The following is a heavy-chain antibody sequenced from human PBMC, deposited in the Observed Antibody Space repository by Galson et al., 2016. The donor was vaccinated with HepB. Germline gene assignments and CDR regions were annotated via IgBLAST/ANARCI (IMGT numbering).Heavy chain of an antibody. Sequence: SETLSLTCSVSGGSISSSTYSWGWIRQPPGKGLQWIGSIYYTGMTHYSPSLKSRVTVSVDTANNQFYLILSSVTAGDTAVYYCARHPIPLYRSSSNAVRDYWGQGTLVSVSS. D-gene: IGHD6-6*01. CDR3: ARHPIPLYRSSSNAVRDY. CDR1: GGSISSSTYS. V-gene: IGHV4-39*01. J-gene: IGHJ4*02. CDR2: IYYTGMT.